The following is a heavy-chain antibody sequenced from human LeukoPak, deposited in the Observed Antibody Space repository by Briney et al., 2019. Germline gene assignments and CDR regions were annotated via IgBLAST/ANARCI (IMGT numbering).Heavy chain of an antibody. CDR2: INWNGGST. CDR3: AKDLGMATITGNYFDY. D-gene: IGHD5-24*01. V-gene: IGHV3-20*04. J-gene: IGHJ4*02. CDR1: GFTFDDYG. Sequence: PGGSLRLSCAASGFTFDDYGMSWVRQAPGKGLEWVSGINWNGGSTGYADSVKGRFTISRDNSKNTLYLQMNSLRAEDTAVYYCAKDLGMATITGNYFDYWGQGTLVTVSS.